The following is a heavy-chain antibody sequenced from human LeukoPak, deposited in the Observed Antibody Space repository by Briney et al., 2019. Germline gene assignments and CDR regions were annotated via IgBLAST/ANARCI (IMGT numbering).Heavy chain of an antibody. CDR3: ARGYYGSGSYYRPHYYFDY. Sequence: SQTLSLTCAVSGGSISSGGYSWSWIRQPPGKGLEWIGYIYHSGSTYYNPSLKSRVTISVDRSKNQFSLKLSSVTAADTAVYYCARGYYGSGSYYRPHYYFDYWGQGTLVTVSS. CDR1: GGSISSGGYS. J-gene: IGHJ4*02. D-gene: IGHD3-10*01. CDR2: IYHSGST. V-gene: IGHV4-30-2*01.